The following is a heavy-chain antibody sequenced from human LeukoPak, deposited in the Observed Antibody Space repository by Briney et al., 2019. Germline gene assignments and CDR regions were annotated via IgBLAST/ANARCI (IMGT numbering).Heavy chain of an antibody. Sequence: GASVKVSCKASGYTFTSYGISWVRQAPGQGLEWMGWISAYNGNTNYAQKLQGRVTMTTDTSTSTAYMELRSLRSDDTAVYYCASSNGYSSGWYLPITGYWGQGTLVTVSS. J-gene: IGHJ4*02. CDR3: ASSNGYSSGWYLPITGY. CDR1: GYTFTSYG. CDR2: ISAYNGNT. D-gene: IGHD6-19*01. V-gene: IGHV1-18*01.